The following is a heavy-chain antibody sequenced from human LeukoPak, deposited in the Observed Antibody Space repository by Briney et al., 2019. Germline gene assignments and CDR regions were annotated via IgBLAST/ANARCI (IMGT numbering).Heavy chain of an antibody. V-gene: IGHV4-39*07. J-gene: IGHJ4*02. CDR1: GGSISSSSYY. CDR3: ARGSIGHTAMVYFDY. D-gene: IGHD5-18*01. CDR2: IYYSGST. Sequence: SETLSLTCTVSGGSISSSSYYWGWIRQPPGKGLEWIGSIYYSGSTYYNPSLKSRVTISVDTSKNQFSLKLSSVTAADTAVYYCARGSIGHTAMVYFDYWGQGTLVTVSS.